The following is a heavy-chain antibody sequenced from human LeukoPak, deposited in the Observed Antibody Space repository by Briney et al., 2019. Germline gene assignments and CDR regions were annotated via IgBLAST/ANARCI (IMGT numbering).Heavy chain of an antibody. D-gene: IGHD1-20*01. J-gene: IGHJ6*02. Sequence: GSLRLSCAASRFTFSDYYMSWIRQAPGKGLEWVSYISSSGSTIYYADSVKGRFTISRDNAKNSLYLQMNSLRAEDTAVYYCARDLVTNIWISCYYYGMDVWGQGTTVTVSS. CDR2: ISSSGSTI. CDR3: ARDLVTNIWISCYYYGMDV. V-gene: IGHV3-11*01. CDR1: RFTFSDYY.